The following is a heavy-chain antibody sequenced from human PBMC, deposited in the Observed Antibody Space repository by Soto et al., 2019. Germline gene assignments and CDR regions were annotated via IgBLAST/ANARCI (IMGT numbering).Heavy chain of an antibody. CDR1: GFSLSTSGVD. D-gene: IGHD6-19*01. J-gene: IGHJ4*02. V-gene: IGHV2-5*02. CDR3: VNRRNQWLVFDY. Sequence: QITLKESGPTLVKPTQTLTLTCTFSGFSLSTSGVDVGWIRQPPGKALEWLALIYWDDDKRYSPSLKSRLTITKDTSKNQVVLTMTNMEPVDTGTYYCVNRRNQWLVFDYWGQGTLVTVSS. CDR2: IYWDDDK.